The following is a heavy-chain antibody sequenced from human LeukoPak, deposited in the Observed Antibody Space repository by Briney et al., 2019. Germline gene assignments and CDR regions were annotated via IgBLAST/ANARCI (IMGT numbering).Heavy chain of an antibody. D-gene: IGHD6-19*01. CDR2: IYHSGST. CDR1: GGSISSFS. Sequence: KPSETVSLTCTVSGGSISSFSWSWIRQPPGKGLEWIGYIYHSGSTYYNPSLKSRVTISVDTSKNQFSLKLSSVTAADTAVYYCARTKTIAVGGMDVWGQGTTVTVSS. CDR3: ARTKTIAVGGMDV. V-gene: IGHV4-59*12. J-gene: IGHJ6*02.